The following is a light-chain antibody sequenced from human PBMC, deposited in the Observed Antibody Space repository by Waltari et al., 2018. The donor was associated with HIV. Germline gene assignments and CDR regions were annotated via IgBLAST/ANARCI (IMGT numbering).Light chain of an antibody. CDR2: DVT. CDR3: TSYAGDTNYLV. Sequence: QSALTQPPSASGSPGQSVTISCTGTSSDVGGYDFVSWYQHRAGQVPKLIIYDVTRRPSGVPDRFSGSKSGNTASLTVSGLRAEDEADYYCTSYAGDTNYLVFGTGTKVTVL. CDR1: SSDVGGYDF. V-gene: IGLV2-8*01. J-gene: IGLJ1*01.